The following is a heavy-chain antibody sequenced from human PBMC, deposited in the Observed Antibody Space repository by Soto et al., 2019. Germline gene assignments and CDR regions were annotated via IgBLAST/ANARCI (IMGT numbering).Heavy chain of an antibody. CDR1: GYSFTSYW. V-gene: IGHV5-10-1*01. CDR3: ARGSSSWTNYGMDV. J-gene: IGHJ6*02. Sequence: PGETLKISCQGSGYSFTSYWISWVRQMPGKGLEWMGRIDPSDSYTNYSPSFQGHVTISADKSISTAYLQWSSLKASDTAVYYCARGSSSWTNYGMDVWGQGTTVTVSS. D-gene: IGHD6-13*01. CDR2: IDPSDSYT.